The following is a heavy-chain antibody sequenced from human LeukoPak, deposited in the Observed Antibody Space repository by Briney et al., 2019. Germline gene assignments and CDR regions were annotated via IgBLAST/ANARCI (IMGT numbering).Heavy chain of an antibody. J-gene: IGHJ4*02. D-gene: IGHD2-2*01. CDR1: GDSVSSNSAA. V-gene: IGHV6-1*01. CDR3: ARVNCSSTSCREYYFDY. Sequence: SQTLSLTCAISGDSVSSNSAAWNWIRQSPSRGLEWLGRTYYRSKWYNDYAVSVKSRITINPDTSKNQFSLQLNSVTPEDTAVYYCARVNCSSTSCREYYFDYWCQGTLVTVSS. CDR2: TYYRSKWYN.